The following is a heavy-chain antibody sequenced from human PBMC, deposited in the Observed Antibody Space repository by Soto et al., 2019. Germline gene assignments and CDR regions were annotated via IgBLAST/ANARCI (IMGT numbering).Heavy chain of an antibody. J-gene: IGHJ4*02. CDR2: MNPNSGNT. D-gene: IGHD4-17*01. CDR3: ARVDYDYGDYGY. V-gene: IGHV1-8*01. Sequence: ASVKVSCKASGYTFTSYDINWVRQATGQGLEWMGWMNPNSGNTGYAQKFQGRVTMTRNTSISTAYMELSSLRSEDTAVYYCARVDYDYGDYGYWGQGTLVTVSS. CDR1: GYTFTSYD.